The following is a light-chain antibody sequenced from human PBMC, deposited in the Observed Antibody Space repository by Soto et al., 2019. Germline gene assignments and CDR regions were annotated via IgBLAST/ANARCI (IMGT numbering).Light chain of an antibody. CDR1: QSVSSS. CDR2: DTS. CDR3: QQYVHWPPGT. J-gene: IGKJ1*01. V-gene: IGKV3-15*01. Sequence: EIVVTQSPATLSVSPGERVTLSCRASQSVSSSLAWYQQRPGQAPRLLSYDTSTRAAGIAARFSGSGSGTEFTLTISSLQSEDFAVYYCQQYVHWPPGTLGHGTKVDIK.